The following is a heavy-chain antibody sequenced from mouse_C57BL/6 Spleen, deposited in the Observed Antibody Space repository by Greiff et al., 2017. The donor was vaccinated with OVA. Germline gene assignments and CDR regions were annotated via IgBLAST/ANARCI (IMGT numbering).Heavy chain of an antibody. Sequence: EVMLVESGGGLVKPGGSLKLSCAASGFTFSDYGMHWVRQAPEKGLEWVAYISSGSSTIYYADTVKGRFTISRDNAKNTLFLQMTSLRSEDTAMYYGARRSGLYDYQVLSYMDYWGQGTTLTVSS. D-gene: IGHD2-4*01. V-gene: IGHV5-17*01. CDR1: GFTFSDYG. CDR2: ISSGSSTI. J-gene: IGHJ2*01. CDR3: ARRSGLYDYQVLSYMDY.